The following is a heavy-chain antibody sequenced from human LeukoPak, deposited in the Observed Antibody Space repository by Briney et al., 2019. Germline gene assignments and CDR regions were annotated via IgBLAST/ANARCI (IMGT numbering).Heavy chain of an antibody. CDR2: IYHSGST. CDR3: ARHDEGAGYYFDY. CDR1: GYSISSSYY. J-gene: IGHJ4*02. D-gene: IGHD1-26*01. Sequence: SETLSLTCTVSGYSISSSYYWGWIRQPPGKGLEWIGSIYHSGSTYYNPSLKSRVTISVDTSKNQFSLKLSSVTAADTAVYYCARHDEGAGYYFDYWGQGTLVTVSS. V-gene: IGHV4-38-2*02.